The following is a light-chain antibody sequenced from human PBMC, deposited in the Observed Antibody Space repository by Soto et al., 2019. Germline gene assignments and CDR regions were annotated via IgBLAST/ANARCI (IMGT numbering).Light chain of an antibody. V-gene: IGLV4-69*01. CDR2: VKRDGSH. CDR1: SGHGNYV. Sequence: QLVLTQSPSASASLGASVKLTCTLSSGHGNYVIAWHQQQPEKGPRYLMKVKRDGSHSKGDGIPDRFSGSSSGAERYLAISSLQSEDEADYYCQTWDTGNLVFGGGTKLTVL. J-gene: IGLJ2*01. CDR3: QTWDTGNLV.